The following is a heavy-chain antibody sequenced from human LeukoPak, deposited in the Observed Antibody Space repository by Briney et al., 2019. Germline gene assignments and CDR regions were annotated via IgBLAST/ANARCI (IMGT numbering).Heavy chain of an antibody. V-gene: IGHV3-23*01. CDR1: GFTFSSYA. J-gene: IGHJ4*02. D-gene: IGHD6-19*01. CDR2: ISGSGGST. Sequence: GGSLRLSCAASGFTFSSYAMSWGRHAPGKGLEWVSAISGSGGSTYYADSVKGRFTISRDNSKNTLYLQKNRLRAEDTAVYYCAKWDLAVAGTFDYWGQGTLVTVSS. CDR3: AKWDLAVAGTFDY.